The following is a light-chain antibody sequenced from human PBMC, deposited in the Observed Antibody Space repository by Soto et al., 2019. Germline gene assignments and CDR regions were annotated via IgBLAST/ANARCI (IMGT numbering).Light chain of an antibody. J-gene: IGLJ1*01. Sequence: QSALTQPASVSGSPGQSITISCTGTNNDVGDYNYVSWYQQYPGKAPKLMIYDVSSRPSGVSGRFAGSKSGNTASLTISGLQPEDEADYYCCSYSTSRALPYVFGSGTKLTVL. CDR3: CSYSTSRALPYV. V-gene: IGLV2-14*01. CDR1: NNDVGDYNY. CDR2: DVS.